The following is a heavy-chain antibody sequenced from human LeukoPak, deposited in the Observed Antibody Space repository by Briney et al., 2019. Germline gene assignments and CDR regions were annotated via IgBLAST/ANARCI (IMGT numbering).Heavy chain of an antibody. CDR2: ISWNSGSI. V-gene: IGHV3-9*01. D-gene: IGHD5-24*01. Sequence: GGSLSLSCASSGFTFDDYAMHWARQPPGKGLEWVSGISWNSGSIGYADSVKGRFTISRDNAKNSLYLQMNSLRAEDTALYYCAKDFEMATTTPYFDYWGQGTLVTVSS. J-gene: IGHJ4*02. CDR1: GFTFDDYA. CDR3: AKDFEMATTTPYFDY.